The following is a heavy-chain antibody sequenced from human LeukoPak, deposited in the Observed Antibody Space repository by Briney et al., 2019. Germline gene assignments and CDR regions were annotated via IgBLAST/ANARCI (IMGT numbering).Heavy chain of an antibody. CDR1: GGSISSYY. CDR3: ARESVLRYFGWLFLFDY. Sequence: PSETLSLTCTVSGGSISSYYWSWIRQPAGKGPEWIGRIYTSGSTNYNPSLKSRVTMSVDTSKNQFSLKLSSVTAADTAVYYCARESVLRYFGWLFLFDYWGQGTLVTVSS. D-gene: IGHD3-9*01. V-gene: IGHV4-4*07. CDR2: IYTSGST. J-gene: IGHJ4*02.